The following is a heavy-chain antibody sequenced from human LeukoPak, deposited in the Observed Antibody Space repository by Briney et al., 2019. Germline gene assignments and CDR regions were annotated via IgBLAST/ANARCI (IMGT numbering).Heavy chain of an antibody. V-gene: IGHV1-3*01. CDR2: INAGNGNT. CDR3: ARDLARGVAYDFDY. J-gene: IGHJ4*02. CDR1: GYTFTSYA. D-gene: IGHD3-10*01. Sequence: ASVMVSCKASGYTFTSYAMHWVRQAPGQRLEWMGWINAGNGNTKYSQKFQGRVTITRDTSASTAYMELSSLRSEDTAVYYCARDLARGVAYDFDYWGQGTLVTVSS.